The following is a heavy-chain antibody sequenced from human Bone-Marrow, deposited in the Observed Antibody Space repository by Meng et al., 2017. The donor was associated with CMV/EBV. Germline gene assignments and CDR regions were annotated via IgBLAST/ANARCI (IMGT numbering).Heavy chain of an antibody. CDR3: AREGKADGYGLDGSYYYYGMDV. J-gene: IGHJ6*02. D-gene: IGHD5-18*01. Sequence: ASVKVSCKASGYTFTSYGISWVRQAPGQGLEWMGWISAYNGNTNYAQKLQGRVTMTTDTSTSTAYMELRSLRSDDTAVYYCAREGKADGYGLDGSYYYYGMDVWGQGTTVTVSS. V-gene: IGHV1-18*01. CDR2: ISAYNGNT. CDR1: GYTFTSYG.